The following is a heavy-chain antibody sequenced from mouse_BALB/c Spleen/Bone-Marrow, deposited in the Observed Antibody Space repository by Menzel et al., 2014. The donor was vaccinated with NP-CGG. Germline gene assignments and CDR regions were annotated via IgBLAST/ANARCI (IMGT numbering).Heavy chain of an antibody. D-gene: IGHD1-1*01. CDR1: GYAFTSYW. CDR2: IYPGDGDT. Sequence: QVQLKESGAELARPGASVKLSCKASGYAFTSYWMQWVKQRPGQGLEWIGAIYPGDGDTRYTQKFKGKATLTADKSSSTAYMQLSSLASEHSAVYYCARGDYGSSYDYAMDYWGQGTSVPVPS. CDR3: ARGDYGSSYDYAMDY. J-gene: IGHJ4*01. V-gene: IGHV1-87*01.